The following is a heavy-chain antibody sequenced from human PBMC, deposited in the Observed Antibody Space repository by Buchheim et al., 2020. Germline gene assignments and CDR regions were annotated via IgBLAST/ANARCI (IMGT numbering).Heavy chain of an antibody. CDR2: IYLDDDK. J-gene: IGHJ4*02. CDR1: GFSLSTSGVG. V-gene: IGHV2-5*02. D-gene: IGHD3-10*01. CDR3: AHTGVLFRGELQYYFDY. Sequence: QITLKESGPTLVKPTQTLTLTCTFSGFSLSTSGVGVGWIRQPPGKALEWLALIYLDDDKRYSPSLKSRLTISKDTSKNQVVLTMTNMDPVDTATYYCAHTGVLFRGELQYYFDYWGQGTL.